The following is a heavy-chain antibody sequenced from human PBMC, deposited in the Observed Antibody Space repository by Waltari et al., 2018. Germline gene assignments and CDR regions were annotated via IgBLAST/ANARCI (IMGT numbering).Heavy chain of an antibody. CDR3: ARDPTRNGSGRQDAFDI. CDR2: IIPIFGTA. Sequence: QVQLVQSGAEVKKPGSSVKVSCKASGGTFSSYAISWVRQAPGQGLEWMGGIIPIFGTANYAQKFQGRVTITADKSTSTAYMELSSLRSEDTAVYYCARDPTRNGSGRQDAFDIWGQGTMVTVSS. D-gene: IGHD3-10*01. V-gene: IGHV1-69*14. J-gene: IGHJ3*02. CDR1: GGTFSSYA.